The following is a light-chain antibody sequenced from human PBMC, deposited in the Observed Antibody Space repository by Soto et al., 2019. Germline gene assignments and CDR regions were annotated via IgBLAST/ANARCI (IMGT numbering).Light chain of an antibody. V-gene: IGKV1-9*01. CDR3: QQVKTYPLT. CDR1: QDISSH. CDR2: AAS. J-gene: IGKJ4*01. Sequence: DIQLTQSPSFLSASVGDRVTITCRASQDISSHLAWYQQKPGKAPKLLIYAASTLQSGVPSGFGGSGSGTEFTLTITSLHPEDFATYYCQQVKTYPLTFGGGTKVEIK.